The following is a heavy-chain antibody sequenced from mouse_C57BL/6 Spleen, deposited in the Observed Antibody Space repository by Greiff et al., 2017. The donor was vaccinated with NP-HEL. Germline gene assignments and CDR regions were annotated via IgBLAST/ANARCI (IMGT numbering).Heavy chain of an antibody. D-gene: IGHD2-4*01. J-gene: IGHJ2*01. CDR3: VRSLYYDYDDYYFDY. CDR2: IRSKSNNYAT. CDR1: GFSFNTYA. Sequence: EVKLEESGGGLVQPKGSLKLSCAASGFSFNTYAMNWVRQAPGKGLEWVARIRSKSNNYATYYADSVKDRFTISRDDSESMLYLQMNNLKTEDTAMYYCVRSLYYDYDDYYFDYWGQGTTLTVSS. V-gene: IGHV10-1*01.